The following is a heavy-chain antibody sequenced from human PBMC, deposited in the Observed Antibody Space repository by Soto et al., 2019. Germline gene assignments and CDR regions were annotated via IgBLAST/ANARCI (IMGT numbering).Heavy chain of an antibody. D-gene: IGHD5-12*01. CDR1: GFTFSSYA. CDR3: AREHSGYSLGWFDP. Sequence: GRSLRLSCAASGFTFSSYAMSWVRQAPGKGLEWVSAISGSGGSTYYADSVKGRFTISRDNSKNTLYLQMNSLRAEDTAVYYCAREHSGYSLGWFDPRGQGTLVTVSS. V-gene: IGHV3-23*01. J-gene: IGHJ5*02. CDR2: ISGSGGST.